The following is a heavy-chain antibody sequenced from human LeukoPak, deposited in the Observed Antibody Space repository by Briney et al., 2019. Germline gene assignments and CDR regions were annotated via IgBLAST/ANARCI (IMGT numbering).Heavy chain of an antibody. Sequence: SETLSLTCTVSGGSISSSSYYWGWIRQPPGKGLEWIGSIYYSGSTYYNPSLKSRVTISVDTSKNQFSLKVSSVTAADTAVYYCAGSGWNGGPFDNWGQGTLVTVSS. CDR2: IYYSGST. CDR1: GGSISSSSYY. V-gene: IGHV4-39*07. CDR3: AGSGWNGGPFDN. D-gene: IGHD6-19*01. J-gene: IGHJ4*02.